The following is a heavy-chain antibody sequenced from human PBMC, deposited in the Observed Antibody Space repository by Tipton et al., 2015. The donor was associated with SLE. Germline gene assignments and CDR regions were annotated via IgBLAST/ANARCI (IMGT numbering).Heavy chain of an antibody. CDR3: ARIGSEYGSSSHPVDY. Sequence: TLSLTCTVSGGSISSSSYYWGWIRQPPGKGLVWIGSIYYSGSTYYNPSLKSRVTISVDTSKNQFSLKLSSVTAADTAVYYCARIGSEYGSSSHPVDYWGQGTLVTVSS. V-gene: IGHV4-39*07. CDR1: GGSISSSSYY. D-gene: IGHD6-6*01. CDR2: IYYSGST. J-gene: IGHJ4*02.